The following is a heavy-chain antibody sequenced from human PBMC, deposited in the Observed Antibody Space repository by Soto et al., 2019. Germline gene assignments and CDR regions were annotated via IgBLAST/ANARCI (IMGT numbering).Heavy chain of an antibody. D-gene: IGHD1-26*01. Sequence: SETLSLTCTVSGGSISSHYWSWDRQAPGKGLEWIGCIYYRGNTFYNPSLKSRGTISVDTSNNQFSLKLDSVTPADTAVYYCARDGREASGIDVWGQGTAVTVSS. V-gene: IGHV4-59*11. CDR3: ARDGREASGIDV. CDR1: GGSISSHY. J-gene: IGHJ6*02. CDR2: IYYRGNT.